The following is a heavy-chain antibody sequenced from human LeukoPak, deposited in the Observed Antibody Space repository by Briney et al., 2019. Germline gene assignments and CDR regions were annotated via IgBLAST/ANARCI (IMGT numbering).Heavy chain of an antibody. CDR1: GFTVSSNY. V-gene: IGHV3-53*05. CDR3: ARGPTVLVGYCSSSSCQADY. Sequence: GGSLRLSCAASGFTVSSNYMSWVRQAPGKGLEWVSVIYSGGSTYYADSVKGRFTISRDNSKNTLYLQMNSLRAEDTAVYYCARGPTVLVGYCSSSSCQADYWGQGTLVTVSS. D-gene: IGHD2-2*01. CDR2: IYSGGST. J-gene: IGHJ4*02.